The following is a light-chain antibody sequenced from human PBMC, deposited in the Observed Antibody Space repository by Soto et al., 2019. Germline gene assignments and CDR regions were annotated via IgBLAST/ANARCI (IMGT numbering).Light chain of an antibody. CDR2: DAS. Sequence: EIVLTQSPVTLSLSPGERATLSCRASQTVSNQLAWYQQKPGQAPRLLIYDASRRVTGIPARFSGSGSGTDFTLTLCSLEPEDFAVYYCQQRAGSSTFGQGTRLEIK. V-gene: IGKV3-11*01. CDR3: QQRAGSST. J-gene: IGKJ5*01. CDR1: QTVSNQ.